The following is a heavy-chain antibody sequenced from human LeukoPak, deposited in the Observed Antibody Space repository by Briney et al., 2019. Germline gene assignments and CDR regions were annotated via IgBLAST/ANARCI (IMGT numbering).Heavy chain of an antibody. V-gene: IGHV1-69*13. CDR3: ARGISGQQLANYYYYYMDV. Sequence: GASVKVSCKASGGTFSSYAISWVRQAPGQGLEWMGGIIPIFGTANYAQKFQGRVTITADESTSTAYMELSSLRSEDTAVYYCARGISGQQLANYYYYYMDVWAKGPRSPSP. D-gene: IGHD6-13*01. CDR2: IIPIFGTA. CDR1: GGTFSSYA. J-gene: IGHJ6*03.